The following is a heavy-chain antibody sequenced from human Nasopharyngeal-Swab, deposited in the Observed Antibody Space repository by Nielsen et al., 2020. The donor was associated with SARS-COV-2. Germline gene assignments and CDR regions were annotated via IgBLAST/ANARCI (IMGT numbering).Heavy chain of an antibody. V-gene: IGHV4-59*01. Sequence: SATLSLTCTASGGSISSYYWSWIRQPPGKGLEWIGYIYYSGSTNYNPALKSRVTISSDTSKNQFFLKLSSVTAADTAVYYCARAYSSSWYPGYYYYGMDVWGQGTTVSVSS. J-gene: IGHJ6*02. CDR1: GGSISSYY. CDR3: ARAYSSSWYPGYYYYGMDV. D-gene: IGHD6-13*01. CDR2: IYYSGST.